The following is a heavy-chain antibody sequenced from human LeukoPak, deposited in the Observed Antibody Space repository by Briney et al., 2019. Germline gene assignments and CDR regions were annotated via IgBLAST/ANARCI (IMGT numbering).Heavy chain of an antibody. V-gene: IGHV3-23*01. CDR3: AKSYPSSVVPYYFDY. CDR1: GFTFSSYA. Sequence: GGSLRLPCAASGFTFSSYAMSWVRQAPGKGLEWVSAISGSGGSTYYADSVKGRFTISRDNSKNTLYLQMNSLRAEDTAVYYCAKSYPSSVVPYYFDYWGQGTLVTVSS. D-gene: IGHD2-15*01. CDR2: ISGSGGST. J-gene: IGHJ4*02.